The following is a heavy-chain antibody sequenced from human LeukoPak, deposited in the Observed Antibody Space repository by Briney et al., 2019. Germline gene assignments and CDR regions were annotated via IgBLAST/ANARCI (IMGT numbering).Heavy chain of an antibody. Sequence: GGSLRLSCAASGFIISGDSMNWVRQAPGKGLEFLSVLYSGGDRYYGDSVRGRFTISRDNSKNMLYLQMDSLGAEDAAIYYCAAYSGDYGGNLYFFDYWGQGTLVTVSS. J-gene: IGHJ4*02. CDR2: LYSGGDR. CDR1: GFIISGDS. D-gene: IGHD4-23*01. CDR3: AAYSGDYGGNLYFFDY. V-gene: IGHV3-53*01.